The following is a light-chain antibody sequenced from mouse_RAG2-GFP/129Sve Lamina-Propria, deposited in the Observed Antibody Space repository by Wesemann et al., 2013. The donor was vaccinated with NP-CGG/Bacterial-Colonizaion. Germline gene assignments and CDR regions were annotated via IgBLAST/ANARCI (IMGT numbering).Light chain of an antibody. CDR2: SAS. Sequence: DIVMTQSQKFMSTSVGDRVSVTCKASQNVSTNVAWYQQKPGQSPKALIYSASYRYSGVPDRFTGSGSGTDFTLTISSVQAEDLAVYYCHQYLSSWTFGGGTKLEIK. CDR3: HQYLSSWT. J-gene: IGKJ1*01. V-gene: IGKV6-15*01. CDR1: QNVSTN.